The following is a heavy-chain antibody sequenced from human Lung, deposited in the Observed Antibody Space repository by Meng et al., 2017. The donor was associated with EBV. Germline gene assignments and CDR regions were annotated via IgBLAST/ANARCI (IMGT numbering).Heavy chain of an antibody. CDR1: GFTFSRYW. V-gene: IGHV3-74*01. Sequence: VQLVESGGALVQPGGSLRLSCAASGFTFSRYWMHWVRQVPGKGLVWVSRTNENGAITNYADSVKGRFTISRDNAKNTLYLQMNSLRAEDTAIYFCSRDLAGSDDSWVPGTLVTSPQ. J-gene: IGHJ4*02. D-gene: IGHD1-14*01. CDR3: SRDLAGSDDS. CDR2: TNENGAIT.